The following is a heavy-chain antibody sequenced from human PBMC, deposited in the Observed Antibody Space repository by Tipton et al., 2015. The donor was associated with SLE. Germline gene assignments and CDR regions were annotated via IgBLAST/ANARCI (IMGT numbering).Heavy chain of an antibody. V-gene: IGHV3-7*01. Sequence: SLRLSCAASGFTFSSYWMSWVRQAPGKGLEWVANIKQDGSEKYYVDSVKGRFTISRDNAKNSLYLQMNSLRAEDTAVYYCAREHSSSSWYGGYYFDYSGQGTLVTVSS. D-gene: IGHD6-13*01. J-gene: IGHJ4*02. CDR1: GFTFSSYW. CDR2: IKQDGSEK. CDR3: AREHSSSSWYGGYYFDY.